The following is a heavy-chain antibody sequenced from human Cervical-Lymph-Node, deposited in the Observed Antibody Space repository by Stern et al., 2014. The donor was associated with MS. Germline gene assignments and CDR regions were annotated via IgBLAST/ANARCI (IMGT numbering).Heavy chain of an antibody. CDR2: VAYDGRHE. Sequence: VQLAESGGGVVQPGRSLRLSCAASGFSFSSYGMHWVRQPPGQGLEWLAVVAYDGRHEFYADSMRGRFTISRDNSNNSLFLQMRSLRLEDTALYYCVRGGAISHFDNWGQGTLVTVSS. D-gene: IGHD3-16*01. CDR3: VRGGAISHFDN. V-gene: IGHV3-30*06. CDR1: GFSFSSYG. J-gene: IGHJ4*02.